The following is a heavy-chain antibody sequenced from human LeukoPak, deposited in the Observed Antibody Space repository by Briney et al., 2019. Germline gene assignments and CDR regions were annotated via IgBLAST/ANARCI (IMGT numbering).Heavy chain of an antibody. CDR1: GFTFSNYW. V-gene: IGHV3-7*03. CDR3: ATTQTFDY. CDR2: IKQDGSDK. J-gene: IGHJ4*02. D-gene: IGHD2-15*01. Sequence: SGGSLRLTCIASGFTFSNYWMSWVRQAPGKGLEWVANIKQDGSDKNYKDSVKGRFSISRDNAKSSLNLQMHNLRAEDTAVYYCATTQTFDYWGQGTLVTVSS.